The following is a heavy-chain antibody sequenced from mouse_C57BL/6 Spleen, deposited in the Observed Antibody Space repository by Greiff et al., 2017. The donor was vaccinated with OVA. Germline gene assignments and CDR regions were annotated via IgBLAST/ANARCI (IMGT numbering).Heavy chain of an antibody. J-gene: IGHJ2*01. CDR3: ARGAYYDYDERAFDY. V-gene: IGHV1-69*01. CDR1: GYTFPSYW. CDR2: IDPSASYT. Sequence: QVQLQQPGAELVMPGASVKLSCKASGYTFPSYWMHWVKPRPGQGLAWIGEIDPSASYTTYNQKFKGKSTLTVDTSSSTAYMQLSSRTSEDSAVYYCARGAYYDYDERAFDYWGQGTTRTVSS. D-gene: IGHD2-4*01.